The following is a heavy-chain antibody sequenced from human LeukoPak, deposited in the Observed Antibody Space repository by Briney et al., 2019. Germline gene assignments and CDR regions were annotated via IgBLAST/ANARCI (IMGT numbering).Heavy chain of an antibody. V-gene: IGHV4-4*07. CDR2: IYTSGSA. CDR3: ARDRLMVYAGPWFDP. Sequence: SETLSLTCTVSGGSISSYYWSWIRQPAGKGLEWIGRIYTSGSANYNPSLKSRVTMSVDTSKNQFSLKLSSVTAADTAVYYCARDRLMVYAGPWFDPWGRGTLVTVSS. CDR1: GGSISSYY. D-gene: IGHD2-8*01. J-gene: IGHJ5*02.